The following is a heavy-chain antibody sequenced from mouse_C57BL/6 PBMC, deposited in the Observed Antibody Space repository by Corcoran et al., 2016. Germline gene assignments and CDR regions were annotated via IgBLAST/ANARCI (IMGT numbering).Heavy chain of an antibody. Sequence: EVQLQQSVPELVKPGASVKIPCKASGYTFTDYNMDWVKQSHGKSLEWIGDINPNNCGTIYNQKFKGKATLTVYKSSSTAYLVLRSLTSEDTAVYYCARVWLPFYSLYYWGQGTSVTVSS. CDR2: INPNNCGT. CDR1: GYTFTDYN. CDR3: ARVWLPFYSLYY. V-gene: IGHV1-18*01. J-gene: IGHJ4*01. D-gene: IGHD2-2*01.